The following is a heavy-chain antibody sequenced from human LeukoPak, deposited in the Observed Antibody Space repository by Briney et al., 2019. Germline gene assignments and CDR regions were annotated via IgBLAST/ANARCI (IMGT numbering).Heavy chain of an antibody. J-gene: IGHJ6*03. V-gene: IGHV3-30*04. CDR3: ASHGSGSTLYYYYMDV. D-gene: IGHD3-10*01. CDR2: ISNDGSNR. Sequence: GGSLRLSCAASGFTFSSYAIHWVRQAPGKGLEWVAVISNDGSNRYYADSVEGRFTISRDNSKHTLYLQMNSLRAEDTAVYYCASHGSGSTLYYYYMDVWGKGTTVTVSS. CDR1: GFTFSSYA.